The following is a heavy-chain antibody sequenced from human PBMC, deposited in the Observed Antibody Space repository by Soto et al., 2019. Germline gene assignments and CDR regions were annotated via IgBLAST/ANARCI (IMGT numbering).Heavy chain of an antibody. CDR1: GFTFSDYA. CDR2: ISGAGNSA. Sequence: EVQLMESGGGLVQPGGSLRLSCAASGFTFSDYAMSWVRQAPGKGLEWVSAISGAGNSASHASSVQGRFVISRDNSKNTLFLPMNGLRAEDTAAYYGAKNDCGYTTCQLMDHWGEGTVVTVSS. CDR3: AKNDCGYTTCQLMDH. D-gene: IGHD2-21*01. V-gene: IGHV3-23*01. J-gene: IGHJ4*02.